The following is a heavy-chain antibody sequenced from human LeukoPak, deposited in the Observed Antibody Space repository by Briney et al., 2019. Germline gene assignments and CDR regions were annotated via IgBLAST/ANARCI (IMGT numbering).Heavy chain of an antibody. V-gene: IGHV3-23*01. Sequence: GGSLRLSCAAAGFTFSSYAMSWVRQAPGKGLGWGSVISGSGGSTYYADSVKGRFTISRDSSKNTLYLQMNSLRAEDTAVYYCAGGVYSGSLDYWGQGTLVTVSS. J-gene: IGHJ4*02. CDR3: AGGVYSGSLDY. CDR2: ISGSGGST. D-gene: IGHD2-8*01. CDR1: GFTFSSYA.